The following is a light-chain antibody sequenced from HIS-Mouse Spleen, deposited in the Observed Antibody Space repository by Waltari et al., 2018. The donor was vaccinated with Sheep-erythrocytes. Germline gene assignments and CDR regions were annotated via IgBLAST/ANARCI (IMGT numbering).Light chain of an antibody. CDR2: DVS. V-gene: IGLV2-11*01. CDR3: CSYAGSYNHV. Sequence: QSALTQPRSVSGSPGQSVTISCTGTSRDVGGYNYCSWYQQHPGQAPKLMIYDVSKRPSGVPDRFSGSKSGNTASLTISGLQAEDEADYYCCSYAGSYNHVFATGTKVTVL. J-gene: IGLJ1*01. CDR1: SRDVGGYNY.